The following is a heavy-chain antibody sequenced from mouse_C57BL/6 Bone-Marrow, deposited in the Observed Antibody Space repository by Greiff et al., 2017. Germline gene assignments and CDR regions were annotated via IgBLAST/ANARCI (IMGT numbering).Heavy chain of an antibody. CDR3: ARGSYGYPWPWFAY. CDR1: GYTFTSYW. V-gene: IGHV1-52*01. D-gene: IGHD2-2*01. CDR2: IDPSDSET. J-gene: IGHJ3*01. Sequence: QVQLQQPGAELVRPGSSVKLSCKASGYTFTSYWMHWVKQRPIQGLEWIGNIDPSDSETHYNQKFKDKATLTVDKSSSTAYMQLSSLTSEDSAVYYGARGSYGYPWPWFAYWGQGTLVTVSA.